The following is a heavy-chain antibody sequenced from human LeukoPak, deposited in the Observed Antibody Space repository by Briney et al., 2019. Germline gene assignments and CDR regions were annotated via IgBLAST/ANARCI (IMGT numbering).Heavy chain of an antibody. CDR3: AKGRGRIAVAGRNYFDY. J-gene: IGHJ4*02. CDR2: ISSSGSTI. V-gene: IGHV3-48*03. CDR1: GFTFSSYE. Sequence: PGGSLRLSCAASGFTFSSYEMNWVRQAPGKGLEWVSYISSSGSTIYYADSVKGRFTISRDNAKNSLYLQMNSLRAEDTAVYYCAKGRGRIAVAGRNYFDYWGQGTLVTVSP. D-gene: IGHD6-19*01.